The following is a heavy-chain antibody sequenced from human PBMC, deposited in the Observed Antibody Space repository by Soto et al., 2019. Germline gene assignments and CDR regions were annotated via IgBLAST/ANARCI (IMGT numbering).Heavy chain of an antibody. V-gene: IGHV1-69*06. CDR3: ARARSNYAFNYALDV. D-gene: IGHD1-26*01. Sequence: QVQLVQSGAEVKRPGSSVKVSCKASGGTFNSYAVSWVRQAPGQGLEWIGGIIPMFGTTKYAQKFQGRVTITADKSTSTAYMELSSLKSEDMAIFYCARARSNYAFNYALDVWGQGTAVSVSS. CDR2: IIPMFGTT. CDR1: GGTFNSYA. J-gene: IGHJ6*02.